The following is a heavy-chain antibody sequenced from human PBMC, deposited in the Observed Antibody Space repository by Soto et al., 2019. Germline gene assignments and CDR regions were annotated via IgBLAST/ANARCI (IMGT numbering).Heavy chain of an antibody. D-gene: IGHD2-15*01. Sequence: QVQLQESGPGLVKPSGTLSLTCAVSGGSISSSNWWSWVRQPPGKGPEWIGEMYHSGSTNHNPSLKSRVTISVDKSKNQFSLKLSSVTAADTAVYYCARAHCSGGSCYSVQHWFDPWGQGTLVTVSS. V-gene: IGHV4-4*02. J-gene: IGHJ5*02. CDR2: MYHSGST. CDR3: ARAHCSGGSCYSVQHWFDP. CDR1: GGSISSSNW.